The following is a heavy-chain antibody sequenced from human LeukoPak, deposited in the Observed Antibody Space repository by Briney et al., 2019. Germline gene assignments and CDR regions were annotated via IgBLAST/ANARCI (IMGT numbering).Heavy chain of an antibody. V-gene: IGHV1-2*06. CDR1: GYTFTGYY. Sequence: GASVKVSCKASGYTFTGYYMHWVRQDPGQGLEWMGRINPNSGGTNYAQKFQGRVTMTRDTSISTAYMELSRLRSDDTAVYYCARDFLGAHAFDIWGQGTMVTVSS. J-gene: IGHJ3*02. CDR3: ARDFLGAHAFDI. CDR2: INPNSGGT. D-gene: IGHD3-16*01.